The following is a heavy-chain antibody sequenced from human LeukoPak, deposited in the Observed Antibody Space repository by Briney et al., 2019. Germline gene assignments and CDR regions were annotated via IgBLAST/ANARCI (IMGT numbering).Heavy chain of an antibody. D-gene: IGHD2-15*01. CDR2: IYYSGST. J-gene: IGHJ6*02. CDR1: GDSISSYY. Sequence: SETLSLTCTVSGDSISSYYWSWIRQPPGKGLEWIGYIYYSGSTNYNPSLKSRVTISVDTSKNQFSLKLSSVTAADTAVYYCARAAVGGIVGNYYGMDVWGQGTTVTVSS. CDR3: ARAAVGGIVGNYYGMDV. V-gene: IGHV4-59*01.